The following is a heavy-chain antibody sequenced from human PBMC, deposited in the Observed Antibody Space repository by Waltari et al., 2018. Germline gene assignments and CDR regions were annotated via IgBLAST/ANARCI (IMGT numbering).Heavy chain of an antibody. CDR3: ARGRDLYANFDYNWFDP. CDR1: GYTFINYE. J-gene: IGHJ5*02. V-gene: IGHV1-8*02. CDR2: MNPNSGAT. Sequence: QVQLVQSGAEVLKPGASVKVPCQASGYTFINYEINWVRQAAGQGLEWMGWMNPNSGATAYAQKFQDRITMTRDTSITTAYMELSNLRSDDTAVFYCARGRDLYANFDYNWFDPWGQGTLVTVSS. D-gene: IGHD2-8*01.